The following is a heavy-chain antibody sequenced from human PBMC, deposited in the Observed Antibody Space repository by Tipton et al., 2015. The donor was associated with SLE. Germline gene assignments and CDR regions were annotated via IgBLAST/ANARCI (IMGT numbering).Heavy chain of an antibody. CDR2: IRSKAYGGTT. Sequence: SLRLSRTAYGFTFGDYAMSWFRQAPGKGLEWVGFIRSKAYGGTTEYAASVKGRFTISRDDSKSIAYLQMNSLKTEDTAVYYCTRAAAGAGAAFDIWGQGTMVTVSS. D-gene: IGHD6-13*01. J-gene: IGHJ3*02. CDR1: GFTFGDYA. V-gene: IGHV3-49*03. CDR3: TRAAAGAGAAFDI.